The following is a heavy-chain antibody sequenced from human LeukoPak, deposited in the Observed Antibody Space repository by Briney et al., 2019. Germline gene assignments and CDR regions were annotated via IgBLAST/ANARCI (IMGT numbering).Heavy chain of an antibody. CDR3: AKESCSSTSCYVLDV. D-gene: IGHD2-2*01. J-gene: IGHJ6*04. V-gene: IGHV3-23*01. CDR1: GFTFSSYA. Sequence: GGSLRLSCTASGFTFSSYAMSWVRQAPGRGLEWVSFISGSGGNTYYADSVKGRFTIPRDNSKNTLYLQMNSLRAEDTAVYYCAKESCSSTSCYVLDVWGKGTTVTVSS. CDR2: ISGSGGNT.